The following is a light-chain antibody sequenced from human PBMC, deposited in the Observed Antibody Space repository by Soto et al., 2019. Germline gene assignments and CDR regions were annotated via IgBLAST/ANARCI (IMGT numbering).Light chain of an antibody. CDR1: SSDVGGYNY. CDR2: EVS. Sequence: QSALTQPASVSGSPGQSITISCTGTSSDVGGYNYVSWYQQYPGKAPKLMIYEVSNRPSGVSNRFSGSKSGNTASLTISGLQAEDEADYYCRSYTSSSTAVFGGGTKLTVL. CDR3: RSYTSSSTAV. V-gene: IGLV2-14*01. J-gene: IGLJ2*01.